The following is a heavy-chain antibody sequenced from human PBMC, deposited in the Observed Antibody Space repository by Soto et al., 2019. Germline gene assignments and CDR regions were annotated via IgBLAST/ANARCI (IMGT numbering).Heavy chain of an antibody. CDR1: GGSISSGGYS. CDR2: IYHSGST. D-gene: IGHD2-8*01. V-gene: IGHV4-30-2*01. Sequence: SETLSLTCAVSGGSISSGGYSWSWIRQPPGKGLEWIGYIYHSGSTYYNPSLKSRVTISVDRSKNQFSLKLSSVTAADTAVYYCARWWMYASRFDPWGQGTLVTV. J-gene: IGHJ5*02. CDR3: ARWWMYASRFDP.